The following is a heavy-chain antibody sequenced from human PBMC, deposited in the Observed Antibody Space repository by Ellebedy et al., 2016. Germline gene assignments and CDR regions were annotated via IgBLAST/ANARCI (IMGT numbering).Heavy chain of an antibody. CDR1: GFTFSSYA. D-gene: IGHD2-21*02. V-gene: IGHV3-74*01. J-gene: IGHJ3*02. Sequence: GESLKISXAASGFTFSSYAMSWVRQAPGKGLVWVSRINSDGSSTSYADSVKGRFTISRDNAKNTLYLQMNSLRAEDTAVYYCARVMEVTPAFDIWGQGTMVTVSS. CDR3: ARVMEVTPAFDI. CDR2: INSDGSST.